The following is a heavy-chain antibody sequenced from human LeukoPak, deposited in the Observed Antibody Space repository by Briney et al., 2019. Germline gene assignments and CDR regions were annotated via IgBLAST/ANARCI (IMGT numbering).Heavy chain of an antibody. CDR2: ISSSSSYI. D-gene: IGHD3-22*01. CDR3: ARGNYDSSGYYLDY. V-gene: IGHV3-21*01. J-gene: IGHJ4*02. CDR1: GFTFSSYS. Sequence: GGSLRLSCAASGFTFSSYSMNWVRQAPGKGMEWVSYISSSSSYIYYADSVKGRFTISRDNAKNSLYLQMNSLRAEDTAVYYCARGNYDSSGYYLDYWGQGTLVTVSS.